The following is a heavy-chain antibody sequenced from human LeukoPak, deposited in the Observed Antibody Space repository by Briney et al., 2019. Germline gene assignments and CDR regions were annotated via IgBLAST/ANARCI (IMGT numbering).Heavy chain of an antibody. D-gene: IGHD6-6*01. CDR1: GFTFSSYA. J-gene: IGHJ4*02. Sequence: GGSLRLSCAASGFTFSSYAMHWVRQAPGKGLEWVAVISYDGSNKYYADSVEGRFTISRDNSKNTLYLQMNSLRAEDTAVYYCARSFSSSLYYFDYWGQGTLVTVSS. CDR3: ARSFSSSLYYFDY. CDR2: ISYDGSNK. V-gene: IGHV3-30*04.